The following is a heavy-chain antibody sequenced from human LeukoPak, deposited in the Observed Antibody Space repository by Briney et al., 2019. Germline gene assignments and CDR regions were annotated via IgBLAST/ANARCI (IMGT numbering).Heavy chain of an antibody. V-gene: IGHV1-18*01. CDR2: ISAYNGNT. CDR1: GYTCTSYG. Sequence: GASVTVSCKASGYTCTSYGISWVRQAPGQGLECVGGISAYNGNTNYAQRLQGSVTMTTDTSTSTAYMELSSLRSQDTAVYYCARGVVYYGSGSHYMDVYGKGTTVTITS. D-gene: IGHD3-10*01. J-gene: IGHJ6*03. CDR3: ARGVVYYGSGSHYMDV.